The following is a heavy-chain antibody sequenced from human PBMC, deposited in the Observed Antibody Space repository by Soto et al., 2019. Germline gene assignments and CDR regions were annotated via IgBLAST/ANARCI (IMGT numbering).Heavy chain of an antibody. V-gene: IGHV4-34*01. J-gene: IGHJ6*01. CDR3: ARLGGNYDFWSGYHYYYAMDV. D-gene: IGHD3-3*01. Sequence: GCRWILISQAPGQGVEWIGEINHSGNTNYNPSLKSRVTMSVDTFKKQFSLKLSSVTAADTAVYYCARLGGNYDFWSGYHYYYAMDVWGQGTAVTVSS. CDR2: INHSGNT. CDR1: GCR.